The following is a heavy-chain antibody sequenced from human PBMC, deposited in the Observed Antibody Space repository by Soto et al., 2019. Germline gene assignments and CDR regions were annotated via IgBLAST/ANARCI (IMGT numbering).Heavy chain of an antibody. CDR3: ARPHDYIWGSYRTVQSYAMDV. V-gene: IGHV1-8*01. CDR1: GYTFTSYD. CDR2: MNPNSGNT. D-gene: IGHD3-16*02. J-gene: IGHJ6*02. Sequence: ASVKVSCKASGYTFTSYDINWVRQATGQGLEWMGWMNPNSGNTAYAQKFQGRVTMTRNTSISTAYMELCSLRSEDTAVYFCARPHDYIWGSYRTVQSYAMDVWGQGTTVTVSS.